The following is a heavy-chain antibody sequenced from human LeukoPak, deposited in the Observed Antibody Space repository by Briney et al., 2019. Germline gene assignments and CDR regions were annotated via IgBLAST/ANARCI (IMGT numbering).Heavy chain of an antibody. D-gene: IGHD4-11*01. CDR1: GYTFTSYG. CDR2: INPNSGGT. V-gene: IGHV1-2*02. Sequence: GASVKVSCKASGYTFTSYGISWVRQAPGQGLEWMGWINPNSGGTNYAQKFQGRVTMTRDTSISTAYMELSRLRSDDTAVYYCARDGSNYVYYYYYYMDVWGKGTTVTVSS. CDR3: ARDGSNYVYYYYYYMDV. J-gene: IGHJ6*03.